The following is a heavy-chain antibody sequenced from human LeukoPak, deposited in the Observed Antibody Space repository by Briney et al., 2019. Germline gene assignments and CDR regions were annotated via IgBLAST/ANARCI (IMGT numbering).Heavy chain of an antibody. D-gene: IGHD4-17*01. J-gene: IGHJ4*02. Sequence: PGGSPRLSCAASGFTFTKYWMSWVRQAPGKGLEWVANIKEDGSEEGSVDSVKGRFTISRDSAENSLYLQMNSLRVEDTAIYYCARVAYGDYAFDYWGQGTLVTVSS. CDR1: GFTFTKYW. CDR3: ARVAYGDYAFDY. CDR2: IKEDGSEE. V-gene: IGHV3-7*01.